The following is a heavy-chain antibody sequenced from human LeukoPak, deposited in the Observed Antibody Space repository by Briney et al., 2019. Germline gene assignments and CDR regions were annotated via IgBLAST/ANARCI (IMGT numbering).Heavy chain of an antibody. CDR3: ARVVVMTNWFDP. J-gene: IGHJ5*02. D-gene: IGHD3-22*01. CDR2: INPNSGGT. V-gene: IGHV1-2*02. CDR1: GYTFTGYY. Sequence: ASVKVSCKASGYTFTGYYMHWVRQAPGQGREWRGWINPNSGGTNYAQKFQGRVTVTRDTSISTAYMELSRLRSDDTAVYYCARVVVMTNWFDPWGQGTLVTVSS.